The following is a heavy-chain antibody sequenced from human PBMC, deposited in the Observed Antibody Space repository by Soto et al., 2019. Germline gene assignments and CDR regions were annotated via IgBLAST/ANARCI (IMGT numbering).Heavy chain of an antibody. CDR2: ISYDGSNK. V-gene: IGHV3-30*03. Sequence: GGSLILSCAASGFTFSSYGMHWVRQAPGKGLEWVAVISYDGSNKYYADSVKGRFTISRDNSKNTLYLQMNSLRAEDTAVYYCARDHGGYCISTSCYSYYGMDVWGQGTTVTVSS. CDR1: GFTFSSYG. J-gene: IGHJ6*02. D-gene: IGHD2-2*01. CDR3: ARDHGGYCISTSCYSYYGMDV.